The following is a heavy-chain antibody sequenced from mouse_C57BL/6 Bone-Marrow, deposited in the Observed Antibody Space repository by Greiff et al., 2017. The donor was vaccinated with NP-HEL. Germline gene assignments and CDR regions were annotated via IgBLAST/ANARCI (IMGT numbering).Heavy chain of an antibody. D-gene: IGHD2-3*01. Sequence: EVKLVESGGGLVQPGGSLKLSCAASGFTFSDYYMYWVRQTPEKRLEWVAYISNVGGSTYYPDTVKGRFTISRDNAKNTLYLQMSRLKSEDTAMYYCARQDDGSGVFAYWGQGTLVTVSA. J-gene: IGHJ3*01. CDR2: ISNVGGST. V-gene: IGHV5-12*01. CDR1: GFTFSDYY. CDR3: ARQDDGSGVFAY.